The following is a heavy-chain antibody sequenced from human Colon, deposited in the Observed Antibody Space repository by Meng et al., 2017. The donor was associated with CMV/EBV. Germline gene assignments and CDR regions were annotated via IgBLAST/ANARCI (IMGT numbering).Heavy chain of an antibody. J-gene: IGHJ4*02. V-gene: IGHV3-23*01. CDR3: ARQPYYGSGRGVYFDH. CDR1: GFTFGTYE. CDR2: IGGTGSYT. Sequence: GESLKISCAASGFTFGTYEMTWIRQAPGRGPEWVSSIGGTGSYTYYADFAEGRFTISRDSSQNTLFLQMRGLRVEDTAVYYCARQPYYGSGRGVYFDHWGQGTLVTVSS. D-gene: IGHD3-10*01.